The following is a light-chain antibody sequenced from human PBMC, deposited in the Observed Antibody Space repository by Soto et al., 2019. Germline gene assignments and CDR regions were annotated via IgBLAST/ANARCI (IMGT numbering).Light chain of an antibody. Sequence: DIQMTQSPSTLSASVGDRVTITCRASHSISTWLAWYQQKPGKAPKLLIQDASSLESGVPSRFSGSGSGTEFTLTINSLQPDDFATYYCQQYHTYWAFGQGTKVEVK. J-gene: IGKJ1*01. V-gene: IGKV1-5*01. CDR3: QQYHTYWA. CDR1: HSISTW. CDR2: DAS.